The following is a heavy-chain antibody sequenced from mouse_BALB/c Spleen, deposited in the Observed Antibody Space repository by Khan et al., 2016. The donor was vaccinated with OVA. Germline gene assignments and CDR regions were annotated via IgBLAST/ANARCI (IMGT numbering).Heavy chain of an antibody. CDR1: GYTFSTYW. CDR3: TRDRIDY. CDR2: INPTSGYT. Sequence: VELVESGAELAKPGASVKMSCKASGYTFSTYWMHWVKQRPGQGLEWIGYINPTSGYTDYHEKFKDRATLSADKSSSTAYMQLSSLTSEDSAVYYCTRDRIDYWGQGTTLTVSS. J-gene: IGHJ2*01. V-gene: IGHV1-7*01.